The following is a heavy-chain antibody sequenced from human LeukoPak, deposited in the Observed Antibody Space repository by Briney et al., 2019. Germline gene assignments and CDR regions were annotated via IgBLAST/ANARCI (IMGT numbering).Heavy chain of an antibody. J-gene: IGHJ4*02. Sequence: PSETLSLTCTVSGGSISSSSYYWGWIRQPPGKGLEWIGSIYYSGSTYYNPSLKSRVTISVDTSKNQFSLKLSSVTAADTAVYYRARHPANYDSSGYYYFDYWGQGTLVTVSS. CDR2: IYYSGST. V-gene: IGHV4-39*01. D-gene: IGHD3-22*01. CDR1: GGSISSSSYY. CDR3: ARHPANYDSSGYYYFDY.